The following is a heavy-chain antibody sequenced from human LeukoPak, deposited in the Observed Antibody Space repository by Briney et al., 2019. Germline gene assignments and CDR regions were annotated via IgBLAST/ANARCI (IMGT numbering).Heavy chain of an antibody. CDR3: ARVVVIRVFDY. CDR1: GFTFTTYA. D-gene: IGHD3-22*01. V-gene: IGHV3-30-3*01. Sequence: GGSLRLSCAASGFTFTTYAMYWVRQAPGKGLDWVALILHDGTNKYYADSVKGRLTLSRDTSKNTLFLQMNRLRVEDTAVYYCARVVVIRVFDYWGEGTLVTVSS. J-gene: IGHJ4*02. CDR2: ILHDGTNK.